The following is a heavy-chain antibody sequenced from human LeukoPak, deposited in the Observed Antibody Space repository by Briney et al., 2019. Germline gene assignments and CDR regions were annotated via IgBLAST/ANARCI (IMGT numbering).Heavy chain of an antibody. CDR1: GFTFSSYG. D-gene: IGHD6-19*01. V-gene: IGHV3-30*18. CDR3: AKVGGVAVAGDFDY. CDR2: ISYDGSNK. Sequence: PGGSLRLSCAASGFTFSSYGMHWVRQAPDKGLEWVAVISYDGSNKYYADSVKGRFTISRDNSKNTLYLQMNSLRAEDTAVYYCAKVGGVAVAGDFDYWGQGTLVTVSS. J-gene: IGHJ4*02.